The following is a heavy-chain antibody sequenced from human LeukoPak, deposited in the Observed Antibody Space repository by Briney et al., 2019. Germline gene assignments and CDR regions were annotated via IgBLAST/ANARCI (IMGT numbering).Heavy chain of an antibody. CDR3: ARPNYRGGSGSYGGTNWFDP. J-gene: IGHJ5*02. CDR2: ISGYNGNT. CDR1: CYTFTSYG. D-gene: IGHD3-10*01. V-gene: IGHV1-18*01. Sequence: ASVKVSCKASCYTFTSYGISWVRQAPGQGLEWMGWISGYNGNTNYAQKVQGRVTMTTDTSTSTAYMELRSLRSDDTAVYYCARPNYRGGSGSYGGTNWFDPWGQGTLVTVSS.